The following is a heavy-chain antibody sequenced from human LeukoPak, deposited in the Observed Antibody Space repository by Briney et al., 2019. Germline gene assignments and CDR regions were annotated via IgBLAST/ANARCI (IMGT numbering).Heavy chain of an antibody. CDR1: GFTFDDYG. Sequence: PGGSLRLSCAASGFTFDDYGMSWVRQAPGKGLEWVSGINWNGGSTGYADSVKGRFTISRDNAKNSLYLQMNSLRAEDTAVYYCAREEYYYDSRSLDYWGQGTLVTVSS. CDR2: INWNGGST. J-gene: IGHJ4*02. V-gene: IGHV3-20*04. D-gene: IGHD3-22*01. CDR3: AREEYYYDSRSLDY.